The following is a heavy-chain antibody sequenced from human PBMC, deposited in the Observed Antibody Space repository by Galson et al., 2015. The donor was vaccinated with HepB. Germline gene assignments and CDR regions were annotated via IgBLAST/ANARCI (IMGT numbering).Heavy chain of an antibody. J-gene: IGHJ4*02. D-gene: IGHD1-26*01. CDR2: SNAGNGNT. V-gene: IGHV1-3*02. CDR1: GYTFTSYA. CDR3: AREEGNSGSYYTY. Sequence: SCKASGYTFTSYAMHWVRQAPGQRLEWMGWSNAGNGNTKYSQEFQGRVTITRDTSASTAYMELSRLRSDDTAVYYCAREEGNSGSYYTYWGQGTLVTVSS.